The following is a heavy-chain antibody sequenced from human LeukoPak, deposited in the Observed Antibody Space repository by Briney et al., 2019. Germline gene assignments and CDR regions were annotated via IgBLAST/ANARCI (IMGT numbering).Heavy chain of an antibody. CDR1: GFTFSSYE. D-gene: IGHD6-19*01. V-gene: IGHV3-48*03. Sequence: GGSLRLSCAASGFTFSSYEMNWVRQAPGKGLEWVSYISSSGSTIYYADSVKGRFTISRDNAKNSLYLQMNSLRAEDTAVYYCARDKGPGRWLFVPDYWGQGTLVTVSS. CDR3: ARDKGPGRWLFVPDY. CDR2: ISSSGSTI. J-gene: IGHJ4*02.